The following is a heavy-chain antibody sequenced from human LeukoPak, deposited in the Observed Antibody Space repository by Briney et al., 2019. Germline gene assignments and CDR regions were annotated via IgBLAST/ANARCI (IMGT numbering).Heavy chain of an antibody. CDR1: GCTLTELC. CDR2: FDPEDGET. V-gene: IGHV1-24*01. D-gene: IGHD3-9*01. J-gene: IGHJ4*02. CDR3: ATYGYDILTGYYNFDY. Sequence: ASGKVSCNVSGCTLTELCMHWVRQAPGKGLEWMGGFDPEDGETIYAQKFQGRVTMTEDTSTDTAYMELSSLRSEDTAVYYCATYGYDILTGYYNFDYWGQGTLVTVSS.